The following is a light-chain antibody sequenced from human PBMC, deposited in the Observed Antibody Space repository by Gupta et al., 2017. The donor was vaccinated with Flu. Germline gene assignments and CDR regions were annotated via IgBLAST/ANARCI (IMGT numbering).Light chain of an antibody. Sequence: ISRYVRNSNSGSNVVSWYQHLPGTAPNLLIYNDNQRPSGVPDRFSGSKSGTSASLAISGLQSEDEADYYCAAWDDSLNGLWVFGGGTKLTVL. V-gene: IGLV1-44*01. J-gene: IGLJ3*02. CDR1: NSNSGSNV. CDR3: AAWDDSLNGLWV. CDR2: NDN.